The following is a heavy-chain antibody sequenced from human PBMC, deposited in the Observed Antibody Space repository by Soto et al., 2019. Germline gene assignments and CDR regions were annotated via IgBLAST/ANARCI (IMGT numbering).Heavy chain of an antibody. CDR2: ISANNGNT. CDR1: GYTFTSYG. D-gene: IGHD3-3*01. J-gene: IGHJ3*02. V-gene: IGHV1-18*01. CDR3: ARGSFDYDFWSGYPGVAFDI. Sequence: ASVKVSCKASGYTFTSYGISWVRQAPGQGLEWMGRISANNGNTNYAQKFQGRVTMTRDTSTSTVYMELSSLRSEDTAVYYCARGSFDYDFWSGYPGVAFDIWDQGTMVTVSS.